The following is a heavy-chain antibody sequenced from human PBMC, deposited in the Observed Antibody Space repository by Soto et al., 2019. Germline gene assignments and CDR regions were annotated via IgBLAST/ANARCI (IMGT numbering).Heavy chain of an antibody. J-gene: IGHJ5*02. CDR2: IDPSDSYI. CDR1: GYAFTNHW. D-gene: IGHD3-9*01. V-gene: IGHV5-10-1*01. CDR3: ARHSKPLTDLAQYDH. Sequence: PGESLKISCQASGYAFTNHWISWVRQMPGKGLEWMGRIDPSDSYINYSPSFEGRVTISADKSIGSAYLQWNSVQASDTAVYYCARHSKPLTDLAQYDHWGQGALVTVSS.